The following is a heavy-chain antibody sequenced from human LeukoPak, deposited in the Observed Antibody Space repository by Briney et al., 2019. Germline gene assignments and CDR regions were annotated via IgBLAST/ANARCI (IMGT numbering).Heavy chain of an antibody. CDR1: GGSISSGDYY. CDR2: IYYSRST. CDR3: ARRGDGYNPFFDY. Sequence: SQTLSLTCTVSGGSISSGDYYWSWIRQPPGKGLEWIGYIYYSRSTYYNPSLKSRVIISVDTSKNQFSLKLSSVTAADTAVYYCARRGDGYNPFFDYWGQGTLVSVSS. J-gene: IGHJ4*02. V-gene: IGHV4-30-4*01. D-gene: IGHD5-24*01.